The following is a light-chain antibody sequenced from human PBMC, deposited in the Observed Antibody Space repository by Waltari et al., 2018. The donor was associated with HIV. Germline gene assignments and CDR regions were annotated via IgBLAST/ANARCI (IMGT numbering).Light chain of an antibody. CDR2: EVN. J-gene: IGLJ2*01. CDR3: SSYAGSNIVL. Sequence: QSALTQPPSASGSPGQSVTISCTGTSTDIARYHYVPWYQQHPGKAPKLISYEVNKRPSGVPDRFSGSKSGDTASLTVSGLQAEDEADYYCSSYAGSNIVLFGGGTKLTVL. V-gene: IGLV2-8*01. CDR1: STDIARYHY.